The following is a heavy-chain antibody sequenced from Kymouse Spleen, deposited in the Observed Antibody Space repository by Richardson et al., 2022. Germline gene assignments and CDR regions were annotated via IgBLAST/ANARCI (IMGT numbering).Heavy chain of an antibody. V-gene: IGHV3-74*01. Sequence: EVQLVESGGGLVQPGGSLRLSCAASGFTFSSYWMHWVRQAPGKGLVWVSRINSDGSSTSYADSVKGRFTISRDNAKNTLYLQMNSLRAEDTAVYYCARELRYNWNPGWFDPWGQGTLVTVSS. J-gene: IGHJ5*02. CDR3: ARELRYNWNPGWFDP. CDR2: INSDGSST. D-gene: IGHD1-20*01,IGHD1-7*01. CDR1: GFTFSSYW.